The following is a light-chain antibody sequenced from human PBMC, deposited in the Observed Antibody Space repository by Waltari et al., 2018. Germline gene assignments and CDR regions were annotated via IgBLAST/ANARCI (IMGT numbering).Light chain of an antibody. CDR2: AAS. CDR1: QSISSY. Sequence: DIQMTQSPSSLSASVGDRVTITCRASQSISSYLNWYQPKPGKAPKLLIYAASSLQSGVPSRFSGSGSGTDFTLTISSLQPEDFATYYCQQSYSTPPLTFGGGTKVEIK. CDR3: QQSYSTPPLT. V-gene: IGKV1-39*01. J-gene: IGKJ4*01.